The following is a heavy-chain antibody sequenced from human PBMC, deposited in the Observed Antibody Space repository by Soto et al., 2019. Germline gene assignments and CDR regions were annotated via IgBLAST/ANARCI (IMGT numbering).Heavy chain of an antibody. D-gene: IGHD4-17*01. CDR2: IWYDGSNK. Sequence: QVQLVESGGVVVQPGRSLRLYCAASVFTFSSYGMHWVRQAPGKGLEWVAGIWYDGSNKYYADSVKGRFTISRDNSKNTLYLQMKSLRAEDTAVYYCARATVVGRGSNFDYWGQGTLVTVSS. V-gene: IGHV3-33*01. CDR3: ARATVVGRGSNFDY. J-gene: IGHJ4*02. CDR1: VFTFSSYG.